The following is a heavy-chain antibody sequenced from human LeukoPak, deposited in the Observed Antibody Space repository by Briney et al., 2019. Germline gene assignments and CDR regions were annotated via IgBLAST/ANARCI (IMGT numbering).Heavy chain of an antibody. CDR2: IYYSGST. CDR1: GGSISSGDYY. D-gene: IGHD6-13*01. J-gene: IGHJ5*02. Sequence: SQTLSLTCTVSGGSISSGDYYWSWIRQPPGKGLEWIRYIYYSGSTYYNPSLKSRVTISVDTSKNQFSLKLSSVTAADTAVYYCARVRYSLNWFDPWGQGTPVTVSS. CDR3: ARVRYSLNWFDP. V-gene: IGHV4-30-4*01.